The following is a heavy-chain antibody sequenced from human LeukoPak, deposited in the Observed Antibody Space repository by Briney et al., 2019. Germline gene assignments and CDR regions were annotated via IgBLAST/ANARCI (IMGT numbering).Heavy chain of an antibody. D-gene: IGHD3/OR15-3a*01. Sequence: ASVKVSCKASGYTFTSYHMHWVRQAPGQGLEWMGIINPIDGSTSYAQKVQGRVTMTRDTSTSTVYMELSSLKFEDTAVYYCARGYPLDWNYFDYWGQGTLVTVSS. CDR2: INPIDGST. CDR1: GYTFTSYH. V-gene: IGHV1-46*01. CDR3: ARGYPLDWNYFDY. J-gene: IGHJ4*02.